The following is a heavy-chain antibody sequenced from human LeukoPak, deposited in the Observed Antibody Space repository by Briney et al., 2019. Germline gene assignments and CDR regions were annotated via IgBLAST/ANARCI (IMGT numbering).Heavy chain of an antibody. D-gene: IGHD2-15*01. Sequence: PGGSLRLSCAASGFTFSSYGMHWVRQAPGKGLEWVAVISYDGSNKYYADSVKGRFTISRDNSKNTLYLQMNSLRAEDTAVYYCAKGLNGVEAAFQHWARAPWSPSPQ. CDR2: ISYDGSNK. J-gene: IGHJ1*01. CDR3: AKGLNGVEAAFQH. CDR1: GFTFSSYG. V-gene: IGHV3-30*18.